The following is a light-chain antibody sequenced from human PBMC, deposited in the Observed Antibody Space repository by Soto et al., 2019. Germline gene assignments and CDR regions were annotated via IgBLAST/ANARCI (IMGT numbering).Light chain of an antibody. V-gene: IGKV3-11*01. CDR1: QSVSNH. Sequence: EVVLTQSPSTLSLSPGERATLSCRATQSVSNHLAWYQHRPGQAPRLLIYDASNRATDIPARFSGSGSGTDFTLTISSLEPEDSAVYYCQQRSLWPFPFGGGTKVEIK. CDR3: QQRSLWPFP. CDR2: DAS. J-gene: IGKJ4*01.